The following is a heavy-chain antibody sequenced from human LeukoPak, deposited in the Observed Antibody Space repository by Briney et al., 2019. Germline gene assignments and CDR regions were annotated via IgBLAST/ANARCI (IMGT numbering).Heavy chain of an antibody. Sequence: GGSLRLSCAASGFTFSSYSMNWVRQAPGKGLEWVSYISSSSSSTIYYADSVKGRFSISRDNAKNSLYLQMNSLRAEDTAVYYCARAGTIFGVVTFDYWGQGTLVTVSS. J-gene: IGHJ4*02. CDR3: ARAGTIFGVVTFDY. CDR1: GFTFSSYS. V-gene: IGHV3-48*01. D-gene: IGHD3-3*01. CDR2: ISSSSSSTI.